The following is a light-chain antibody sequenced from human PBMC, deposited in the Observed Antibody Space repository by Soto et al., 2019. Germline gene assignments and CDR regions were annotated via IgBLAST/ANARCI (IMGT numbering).Light chain of an antibody. Sequence: EIVLTQSPGTLSLSPGERATLSCWASQSVNSNYLAWYQQKPGQPPRLLIYGASTRATGIPDRFSGSGSGTDFTLTISRPEPEDFAVYYCQQYGSSLPWTFGQGTRVEIK. CDR1: QSVNSNY. CDR3: QQYGSSLPWT. V-gene: IGKV3-20*01. J-gene: IGKJ1*01. CDR2: GAS.